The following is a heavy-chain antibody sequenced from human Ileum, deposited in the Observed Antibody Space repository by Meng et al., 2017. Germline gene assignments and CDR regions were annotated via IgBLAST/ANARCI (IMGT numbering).Heavy chain of an antibody. Sequence: QVQLQETGTGMVQPSQTLSLTCSVPGGSITIGGYYWTWILQHPGKGLKYLGYMYKGGTTYYSPALKSRVNISRDVPKNHFSLTLRSVTAADTAVYYCARANGDYGNWLDPWGQGTLVTVSS. CDR2: MYKGGTT. CDR1: GGSITIGGYY. J-gene: IGHJ5*02. CDR3: ARANGDYGNWLDP. D-gene: IGHD4-17*01. V-gene: IGHV4-31*03.